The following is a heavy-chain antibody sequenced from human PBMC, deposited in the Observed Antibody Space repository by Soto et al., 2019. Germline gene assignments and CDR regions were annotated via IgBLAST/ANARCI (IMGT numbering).Heavy chain of an antibody. CDR2: ISADNGDT. D-gene: IGHD4-4*01. CDR1: NYTFSSYG. CDR3: ARDTVTTYHYFYYGMDV. V-gene: IGHV1-18*04. J-gene: IGHJ6*02. Sequence: ASVKVSCKASNYTFSSYGISWVRQAPGEGLEWMGWISADNGDTNYAQKLQGRVTMTKDISTSTAYMELRSLRSDDTAVYYCARDTVTTYHYFYYGMDVWGQGTTVTVSS.